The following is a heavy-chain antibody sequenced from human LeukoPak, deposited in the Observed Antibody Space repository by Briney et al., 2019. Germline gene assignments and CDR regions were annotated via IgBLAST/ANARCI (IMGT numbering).Heavy chain of an antibody. CDR3: ARAGGSTVSHSDY. D-gene: IGHD4-17*01. CDR2: ISSSTSYI. Sequence: GGSLRLSCAVTGFTFSSYSMNWIRQAPGKGLEWVSSISSSTSYIYYADSVKGRFTISKDNAKNSLYLQVNSLRAEDTAVYYCARAGGSTVSHSDYWGQGTLVTVSS. V-gene: IGHV3-21*01. CDR1: GFTFSSYS. J-gene: IGHJ4*02.